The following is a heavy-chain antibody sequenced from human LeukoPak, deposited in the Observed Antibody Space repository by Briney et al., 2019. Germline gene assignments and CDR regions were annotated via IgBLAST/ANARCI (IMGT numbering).Heavy chain of an antibody. D-gene: IGHD6-13*01. CDR3: ARPLLGIFSSSWYLSYFDY. CDR2: IYPGDSDT. CDR1: GYSFTSYW. V-gene: IGHV5-51*01. J-gene: IGHJ4*02. Sequence: GESLKISCKGSGYSFTSYWIGWVRQMPGKGLEWMGIIYPGDSDTRYSPSFQGQVTISADKSISTAYLQWSSLKASDTAMYYCARPLLGIFSSSWYLSYFDYWGQGTLVTVSS.